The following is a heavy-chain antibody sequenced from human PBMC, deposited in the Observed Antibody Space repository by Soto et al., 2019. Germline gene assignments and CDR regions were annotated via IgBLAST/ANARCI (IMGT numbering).Heavy chain of an antibody. CDR1: GGTFSSYA. D-gene: IGHD5-12*01. Sequence: QVQLVQSGAEVQKPGSSVKVSCKASGGTFSSYAISWVRQAPGQGLEWMGGIIPIFGTANYAQKFQGRVKITADESTSTACLELSSLRSEDTAVYYCARGEAPHMEKRYSGYDGYYGMDVWGQGTTVTVSS. J-gene: IGHJ6*02. CDR3: ARGEAPHMEKRYSGYDGYYGMDV. CDR2: IIPIFGTA. V-gene: IGHV1-69*01.